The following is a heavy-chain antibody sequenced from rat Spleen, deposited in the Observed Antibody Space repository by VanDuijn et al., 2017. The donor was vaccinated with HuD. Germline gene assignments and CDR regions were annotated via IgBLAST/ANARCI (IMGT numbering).Heavy chain of an antibody. CDR1: GFTFSNYD. D-gene: IGHD1-2*01. V-gene: IGHV5S23*01. CDR2: ISTGGGNT. CDR3: ARHGRYYSSYIYGYFDF. Sequence: EVQLVESGGGLVQPGRSLKLSCAASGFTFSNYDMAWVRQAPTKGLEWVASISTGGGNTYYRDSVKGRFTISRDNAKSTLYLQMDSLRSEDTATYYCARHGRYYSSYIYGYFDFWGPGTMVTVSS. J-gene: IGHJ1*01.